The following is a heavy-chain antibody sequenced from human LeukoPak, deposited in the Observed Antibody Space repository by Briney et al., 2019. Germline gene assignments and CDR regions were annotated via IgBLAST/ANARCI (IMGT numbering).Heavy chain of an antibody. CDR1: GGSFSGYY. J-gene: IGHJ6*02. CDR2: INHSGST. V-gene: IGHV4-34*01. CDR3: ARARRVGYLNVGYYYGMDV. Sequence: SETLSLTCAVYGGSFSGYYWSWIRQPPGKGLEWIGEINHSGSTNYNPSLKSRVTISVDTSKNQFSLKLSSVTAADTAVYYCARARRVGYLNVGYYYGMDVWGQGTTVTVSS. D-gene: IGHD3-10*01.